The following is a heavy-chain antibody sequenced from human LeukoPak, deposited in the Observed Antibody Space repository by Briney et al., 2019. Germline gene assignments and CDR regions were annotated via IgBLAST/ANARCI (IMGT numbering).Heavy chain of an antibody. J-gene: IGHJ4*02. CDR3: ATVSDY. CDR2: INNDGTAT. Sequence: PGGSLRLSCAASGFTFSYFWMHWVRQVPGKGLVWVSGINNDGTATYYADSVKSRFTISRDNAKNTVYLQMNGPRAENTTVYYCATVSDYWGQGTLVTVSS. CDR1: GFTFSYFW. V-gene: IGHV3-74*01.